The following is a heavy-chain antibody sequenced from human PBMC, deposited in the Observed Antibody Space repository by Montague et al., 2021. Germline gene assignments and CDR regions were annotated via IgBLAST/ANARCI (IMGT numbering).Heavy chain of an antibody. V-gene: IGHV4-4*07. J-gene: IGHJ6*03. Sequence: SETLSLTCTVFGDSISTYSWSWIRQPAGKGLEWIGRLTNGGSTNSNPSLKSRVSMSVDTSKNQFSLKLSSVTAADTAVYFCAKYAVGASGYFYYYYVDVWGRGTTVTVSS. CDR1: GDSISTYS. CDR2: LTNGGST. CDR3: AKYAVGASGYFYYYYVDV. D-gene: IGHD1-26*01.